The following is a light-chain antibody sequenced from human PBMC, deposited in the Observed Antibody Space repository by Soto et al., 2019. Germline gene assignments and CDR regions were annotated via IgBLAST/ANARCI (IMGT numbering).Light chain of an antibody. Sequence: DIQMTQSPSSLSASVGDRVTITCQASQDIRKYLNWYQQKPGKAPKLLIHDASNLRTGVPSRFSGSGSGTEFSLIINSLQPEDFATYHCQQYESLPYTFGQGTKLEIK. CDR3: QQYESLPYT. J-gene: IGKJ2*01. CDR2: DAS. CDR1: QDIRKY. V-gene: IGKV1-33*01.